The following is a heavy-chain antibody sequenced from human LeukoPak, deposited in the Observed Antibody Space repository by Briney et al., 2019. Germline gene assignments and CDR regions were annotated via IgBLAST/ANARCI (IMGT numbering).Heavy chain of an antibody. J-gene: IGHJ4*02. Sequence: PAGGSLRLSCAASGFTFSSYGMHWVRQAPGEGLEWVANINQDGSEKYYVDSVKGRFTISRDNAKNSLYLQLNSLRAEDTAVYYCATWKKTGARSDYFDDWGQGTLVAVSS. CDR1: GFTFSSYG. CDR2: INQDGSEK. D-gene: IGHD1-1*01. V-gene: IGHV3-7*01. CDR3: ATWKKTGARSDYFDD.